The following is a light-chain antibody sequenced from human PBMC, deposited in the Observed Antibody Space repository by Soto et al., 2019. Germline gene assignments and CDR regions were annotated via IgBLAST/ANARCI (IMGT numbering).Light chain of an antibody. V-gene: IGKV3-11*01. Sequence: VWTQSPASLSLSPGETATLSCRASQTVGISLAWYQHKPGQPPRLLIYDASKRATGIPARFGGSGSGTGFTLTMSSPEPEDFAVSYCQQRTNWLFTFGPGTKVVMK. CDR3: QQRTNWLFT. CDR2: DAS. CDR1: QTVGIS. J-gene: IGKJ3*01.